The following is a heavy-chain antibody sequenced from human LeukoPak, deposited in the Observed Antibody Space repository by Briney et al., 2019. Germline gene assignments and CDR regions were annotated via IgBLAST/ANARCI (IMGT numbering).Heavy chain of an antibody. D-gene: IGHD3-16*01. Sequence: SETLSLTCAVYGGSFSGYYWSWIRQPPGKGLEWIGYIYYSGSTNYNPSLKSRVTISVDTSKNQFSLKLSSVTAADTAVYYCARSWGSGIPDYWGQGTLVTVSS. J-gene: IGHJ4*02. V-gene: IGHV4-59*08. CDR1: GGSFSGYY. CDR2: IYYSGST. CDR3: ARSWGSGIPDY.